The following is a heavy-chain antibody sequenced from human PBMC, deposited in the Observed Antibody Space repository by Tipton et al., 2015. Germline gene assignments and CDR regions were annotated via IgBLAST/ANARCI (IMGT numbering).Heavy chain of an antibody. D-gene: IGHD6-19*01. CDR2: VNDDGSIT. V-gene: IGHV3-74*01. CDR1: GFTFTNYW. CDR3: ARDTNSGWYADY. J-gene: IGHJ4*02. Sequence: GSLRLSCAASGFTFTNYWIHWVRQTPGKGLVWVSRVNDDGSITTYADSVEGRFTISRDNAKNTVYLQMNSLRADDTAVYYCARDTNSGWYADYWGQGILVTVSS.